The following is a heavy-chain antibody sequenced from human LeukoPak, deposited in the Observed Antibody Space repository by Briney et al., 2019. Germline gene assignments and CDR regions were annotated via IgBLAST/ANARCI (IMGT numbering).Heavy chain of an antibody. CDR2: ISSSSSYI. J-gene: IGHJ5*02. Sequence: GGSLRLSCAASGFTFSLYSMNWVRQAPGKGLEWVSSISSSSSYIYYADSVKGRFTISRDNAKNSLYLQMNSLRAEDTAVYYCARDRTYYYGSGSYPSWFDPWGQGTLVTVSS. CDR3: ARDRTYYYGSGSYPSWFDP. D-gene: IGHD3-10*01. V-gene: IGHV3-21*01. CDR1: GFTFSLYS.